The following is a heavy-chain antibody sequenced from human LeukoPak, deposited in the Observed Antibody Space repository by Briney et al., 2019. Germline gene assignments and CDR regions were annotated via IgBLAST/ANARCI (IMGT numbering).Heavy chain of an antibody. CDR1: GYTFTGYY. D-gene: IGHD2-8*01. V-gene: IGHV1-2*02. CDR2: INPNSGGT. J-gene: IGHJ4*02. CDR3: ASGYCTNGVCYTGAY. Sequence: ASVKVSCKASGYTFTGYYMHWVRQAPGQGLEWMGWINPNSGGTNYAQKFQGRVTMTRDTSISTAYMELSRLRSDDTAVYYCASGYCTNGVCYTGAYRGQGTLVTVSS.